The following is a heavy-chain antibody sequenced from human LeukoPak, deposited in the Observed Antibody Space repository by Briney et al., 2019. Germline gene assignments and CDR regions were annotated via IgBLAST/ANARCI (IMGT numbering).Heavy chain of an antibody. CDR1: GGSFSGYY. V-gene: IGHV4-34*01. D-gene: IGHD2-21*02. Sequence: PSETLSLTCAVYGGSFSGYYWSWIRQPPGKGLEWIGEINHSGSTNYNPSLKSRVTISVDTSKNQFSLKLSSVTAADTAVYYCAGAWGDYYFDYWGQGTLVTVSS. CDR3: AGAWGDYYFDY. J-gene: IGHJ4*02. CDR2: INHSGST.